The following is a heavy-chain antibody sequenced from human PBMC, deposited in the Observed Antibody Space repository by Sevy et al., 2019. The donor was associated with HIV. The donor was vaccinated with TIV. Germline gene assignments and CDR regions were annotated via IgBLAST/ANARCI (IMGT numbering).Heavy chain of an antibody. D-gene: IGHD2-8*02. J-gene: IGHJ4*02. CDR1: GDSVSSNSAA. Sequence: SQTLSLTCAISGDSVSSNSAAWNWIRQSPSRGLEWQGRTYYRSKWYNDYAVSVKSRMSVNPDTSRNRFSLQLNSVSPEDTAVYYCVREGTGAFDYWDQGTLVTVSS. CDR2: TYYRSKWYN. V-gene: IGHV6-1*01. CDR3: VREGTGAFDY.